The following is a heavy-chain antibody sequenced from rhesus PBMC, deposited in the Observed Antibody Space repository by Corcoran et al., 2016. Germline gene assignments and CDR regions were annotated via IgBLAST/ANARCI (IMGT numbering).Heavy chain of an antibody. CDR2: INSGGGST. CDR3: ARGTAAHDY. V-gene: IGHV3-103*01. J-gene: IGHJ4*01. D-gene: IGHD6-43*01. CDR1: GFTFSSYA. Sequence: EVQLVETGGGLVQPGGSLRLSCVASGFTFSSYAMQWVRQAPGKGLEWISAINSGGGSTYYADSVKGRFTISRDNSKSTLSLQMNSLRAEDTAVYYCARGTAAHDYWGQGVLVTVSS.